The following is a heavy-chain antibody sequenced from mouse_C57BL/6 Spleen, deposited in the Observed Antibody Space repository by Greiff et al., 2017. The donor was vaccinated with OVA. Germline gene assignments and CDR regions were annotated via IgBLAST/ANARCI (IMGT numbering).Heavy chain of an antibody. CDR3: ARGDYYSNMDY. CDR1: GYSFTSYY. D-gene: IGHD2-5*01. J-gene: IGHJ4*01. Sequence: VQLQQSGPELVKPGASVKISCKASGYSFTSYYIHWVKQRPGQGLEWIGWIYPGSGNTKYNEKFKGKATLTADTSSSTAYMQLSSLKSEDSAVYYCARGDYYSNMDYWGQGTSVTVSS. V-gene: IGHV1-66*01. CDR2: IYPGSGNT.